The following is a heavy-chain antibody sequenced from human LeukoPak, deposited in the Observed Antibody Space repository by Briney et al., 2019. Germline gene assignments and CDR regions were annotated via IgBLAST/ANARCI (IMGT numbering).Heavy chain of an antibody. D-gene: IGHD3-16*01. CDR2: IWYDGSNK. Sequence: GGSLRLSCAASGFTFSSYGMHWVRQAPGKGLEWVAVIWYDGSNKYYADSVKGRFTISRDNSKNTLYVQMNSLRAEDTAVYYCAGAETWGVEGGAFDIWGQGTMVTVSS. CDR3: AGAETWGVEGGAFDI. J-gene: IGHJ3*02. V-gene: IGHV3-33*01. CDR1: GFTFSSYG.